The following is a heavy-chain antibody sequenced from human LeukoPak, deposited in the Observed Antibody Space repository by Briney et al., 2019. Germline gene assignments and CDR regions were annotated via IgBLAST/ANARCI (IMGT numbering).Heavy chain of an antibody. CDR2: IIPIFGTA. CDR1: GGTFSSYA. Sequence: GASVKVSCKASGGTFSSYAISWVRQPPGQGLEWMGGIIPIFGTANYAQKFQGRVTITTDESTSTAYMELSSLRSEDTAVYYCARPGLSAAGTWYFQHWGRGTLVTVSS. J-gene: IGHJ1*01. CDR3: ARPGLSAAGTWYFQH. V-gene: IGHV1-69*05. D-gene: IGHD6-13*01.